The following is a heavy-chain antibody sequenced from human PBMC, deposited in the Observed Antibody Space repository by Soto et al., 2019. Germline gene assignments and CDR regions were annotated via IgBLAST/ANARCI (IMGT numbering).Heavy chain of an antibody. CDR3: ARDSADPDYDILTGYYYYGMDV. V-gene: IGHV1-18*01. CDR2: ISAYNGNT. CDR1: GYTFTSYG. J-gene: IGHJ6*02. Sequence: ASVKASCKASGYTFTSYGISWVRQAPGQGLEWMGWISAYNGNTNYAQKLQGRVTMTTDTSTSTAYMELRSLRSDDTAVYYCARDSADPDYDILTGYYYYGMDVWGQGTTVTVSS. D-gene: IGHD3-9*01.